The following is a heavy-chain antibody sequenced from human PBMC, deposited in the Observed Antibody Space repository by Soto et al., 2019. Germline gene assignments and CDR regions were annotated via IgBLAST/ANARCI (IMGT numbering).Heavy chain of an antibody. V-gene: IGHV3-33*01. CDR3: ARGQRGSSGWYSADY. D-gene: IGHD6-19*01. CDR1: GLTFSSYG. J-gene: IGHJ4*01. Sequence: GGSLRLSCAASGLTFSSYGMHWVRQAPGKGLEWVAVIWYDGSNKYYADSVKGRFTISRDNSKNTLYLQMNSLRAEDTAVYYCARGQRGSSGWYSADYWGQGTLVTVSS. CDR2: IWYDGSNK.